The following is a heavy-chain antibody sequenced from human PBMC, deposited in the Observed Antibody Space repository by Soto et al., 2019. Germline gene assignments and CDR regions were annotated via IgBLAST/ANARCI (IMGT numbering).Heavy chain of an antibody. Sequence: GGSLRLSCAASGFTFSSYDMHWVRQATGKGLERVSVIGTAGDTYYPGSVKGRFTISRENAKNSLYLQMNSLRAEDTAVYYCARDIRYCSGNSCYSGGMDVWGQGTTVTVSS. V-gene: IGHV3-13*01. D-gene: IGHD2-15*01. CDR2: IGTAGDT. CDR1: GFTFSSYD. J-gene: IGHJ6*02. CDR3: ARDIRYCSGNSCYSGGMDV.